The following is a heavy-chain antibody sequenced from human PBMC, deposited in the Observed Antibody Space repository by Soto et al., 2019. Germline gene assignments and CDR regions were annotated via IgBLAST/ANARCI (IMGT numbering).Heavy chain of an antibody. V-gene: IGHV4-39*01. CDR1: GGSTSSSSYY. CDR3: ASRYYSSGYYDNWFDP. D-gene: IGHD3-22*01. J-gene: IGHJ5*02. Sequence: LSLTCTVSGGSTSSSSYYWGWIRQPPGKGLEWIGSIYYSGSTYYNPSPKSRVTISVDTSKNQFSLKLSSVTAADTAVYYCASRYYSSGYYDNWFDPWGQGTLVTVSS. CDR2: IYYSGST.